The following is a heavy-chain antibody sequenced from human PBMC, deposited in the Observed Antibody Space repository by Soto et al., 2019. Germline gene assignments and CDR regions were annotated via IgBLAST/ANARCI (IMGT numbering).Heavy chain of an antibody. V-gene: IGHV3-53*01. CDR2: IYTDDNI. CDR3: ATELIAKYGMDV. CDR1: GFTVSGNY. J-gene: IGHJ6*02. Sequence: EVQLVESGGGLVQPGGSLRLSCAASGFTVSGNYVTWVRQAPGKGLEWVSVIYTDDNIYYADSVTGRFTISRDNSKNTFYIHMNRLRDEDTAVYYCATELIAKYGMDVWGQGNRVTVSS. D-gene: IGHD2-21*01.